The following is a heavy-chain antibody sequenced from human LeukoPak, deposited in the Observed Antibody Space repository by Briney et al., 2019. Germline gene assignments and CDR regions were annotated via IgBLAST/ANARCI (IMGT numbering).Heavy chain of an antibody. V-gene: IGHV4-34*01. Sequence: SETLSLACAVYGGSFRGYYWSWIRQPPGKGLEWIGEINHSGSTNYNPSLKSRVPISVDTSKNQFSLKLSSVTAAATAVYYCARGGRSGSAYSWGQGTLVTVSS. CDR3: ARGGRSGSAYS. D-gene: IGHD3-22*01. CDR2: INHSGST. J-gene: IGHJ4*02. CDR1: GGSFRGYY.